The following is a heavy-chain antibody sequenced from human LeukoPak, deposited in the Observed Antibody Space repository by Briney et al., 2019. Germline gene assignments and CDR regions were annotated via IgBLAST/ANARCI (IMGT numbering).Heavy chain of an antibody. V-gene: IGHV3-11*01. CDR3: ARDQGPNYYGSGSIQYGMDV. D-gene: IGHD3-10*01. CDR2: ISSSGSTI. Sequence: PGGSLRLSCAASGFTFSDYYMSWIRQAPGKGLEWVSYISSSGSTIYYADSVKGRFTISRDNAKNSLYLQMNSLRAEDTAVYYCARDQGPNYYGSGSIQYGMDVWGQGTTVTVSS. CDR1: GFTFSDYY. J-gene: IGHJ6*02.